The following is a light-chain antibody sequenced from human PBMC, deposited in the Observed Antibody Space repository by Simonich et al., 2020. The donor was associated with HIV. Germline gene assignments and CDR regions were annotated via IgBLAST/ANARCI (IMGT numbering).Light chain of an antibody. CDR2: DAS. J-gene: IGKJ5*01. CDR3: QQRSNWPPEVT. Sequence: EIVLTQSPATLSLSPGERATLSCRASQSVSSYLAWYQQKPGQAPRLLFYDASNRATGSPATFSGSGSGTDFTLTISSLEPEDFAVYYCQQRSNWPPEVTFGQGTRLEIK. CDR1: QSVSSY. V-gene: IGKV3-11*01.